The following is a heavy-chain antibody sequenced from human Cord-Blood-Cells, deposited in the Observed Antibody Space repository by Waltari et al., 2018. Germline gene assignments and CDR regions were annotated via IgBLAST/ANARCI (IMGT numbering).Heavy chain of an antibody. D-gene: IGHD3-3*01. CDR1: GGSFSGYY. J-gene: IGHJ4*02. CDR3: ARAGADFWSGYYDY. Sequence: QVQLQQWGAGLFKPSETLSLTCAVYGGSFSGYYWSWIRQPPGKGLEWIGEINHSGSTNYNPSLKSRVTISVDTSKNQFSLKLSSVTAADTAVYYCARAGADFWSGYYDYWGQGTLVTVSS. CDR2: INHSGST. V-gene: IGHV4-34*01.